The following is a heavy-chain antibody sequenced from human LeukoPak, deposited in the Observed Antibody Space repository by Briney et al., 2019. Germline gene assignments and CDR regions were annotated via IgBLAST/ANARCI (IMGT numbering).Heavy chain of an antibody. D-gene: IGHD6-19*01. Sequence: GGSLRLSCAASGFTFDDYAMHWVRQTPGKGLEWVSLISGDGGSTYFADSVKGRFTVSRDNSKNSLYLQMNSLRPEDTALYYCAKVPSSASGWDRFDYWGQGTLVTVSS. CDR3: AKVPSSASGWDRFDY. J-gene: IGHJ4*02. CDR2: ISGDGGST. CDR1: GFTFDDYA. V-gene: IGHV3-43*02.